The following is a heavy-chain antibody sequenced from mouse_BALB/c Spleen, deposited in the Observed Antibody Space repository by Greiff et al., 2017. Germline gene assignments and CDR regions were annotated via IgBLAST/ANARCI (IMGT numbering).Heavy chain of an antibody. CDR2: INPSNGGT. D-gene: IGHD2-2*01. CDR1: GYTFTSYY. Sequence: VQLQQPGAELVKPGASVKLSCKASGYTFTSYYMYWVTQRPGQGLEWIGGINPSNGGTNSNEKLKSKATLTVDKSSNTAYMQLSSRTSKASAVCVWTRPYGCGGWFAYWGQGTLVTVAA. J-gene: IGHJ3*01. CDR3: TRPYGCGGWFAY. V-gene: IGHV1S81*02.